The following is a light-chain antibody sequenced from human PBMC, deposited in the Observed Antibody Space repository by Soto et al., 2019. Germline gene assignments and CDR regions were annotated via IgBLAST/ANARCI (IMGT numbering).Light chain of an antibody. CDR3: PRQGTSPWT. J-gene: IGKJ1*01. Sequence: EIVLTQSPATLSLSPGERATLSCGASQPVSSSYLAWYQQKPGLAPRLLIYDASSRATGIPDRFGGSGSGTDFTLPTSRMEPEAFPVNYCPRQGTSPWTLGQGTKVESK. CDR1: QPVSSSY. CDR2: DAS. V-gene: IGKV3D-20*01.